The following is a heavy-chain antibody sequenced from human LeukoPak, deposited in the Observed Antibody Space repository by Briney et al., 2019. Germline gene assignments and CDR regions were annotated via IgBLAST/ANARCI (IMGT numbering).Heavy chain of an antibody. CDR3: ARESDDSSGYYSY. CDR1: GYTFTSYY. J-gene: IGHJ4*02. Sequence: ASVKVSCKATGYTFTSYYMHWVRQAPGQGLEWMGIINPSGGSTSYAQKFQGRVTMTRDTSTITFYMELSTLRSADTAVYSCARESDDSSGYYSYWGQGTLVTVSS. D-gene: IGHD3-22*01. V-gene: IGHV1-46*01. CDR2: INPSGGST.